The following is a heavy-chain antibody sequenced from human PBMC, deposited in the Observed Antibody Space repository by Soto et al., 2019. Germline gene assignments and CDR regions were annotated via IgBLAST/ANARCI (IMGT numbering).Heavy chain of an antibody. V-gene: IGHV6-1*01. CDR3: ARDVVGSRWYFDV. D-gene: IGHD2-21*01. CDR2: TYYRSKWYN. CDR1: GDSVSSKSST. J-gene: IGHJ2*01. Sequence: PSQTLSLTCAISGDSVSSKSSTWNWIRLSPSRGLEWLGRTYYRSKWYNDSAVSVKSRITINPDTSKNQFSLDLKSVTPEDTAVYYCARDVVGSRWYFDVWGRGILVTVYS.